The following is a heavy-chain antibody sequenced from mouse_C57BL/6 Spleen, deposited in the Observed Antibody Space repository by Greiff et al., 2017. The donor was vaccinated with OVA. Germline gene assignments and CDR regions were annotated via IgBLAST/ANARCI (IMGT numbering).Heavy chain of an antibody. D-gene: IGHD2-3*01. J-gene: IGHJ3*01. Sequence: EVQLQQSGPELVKPGASVKISCKASGYTFTDYYMNWVKQSHGKSLEWIGDINPNNGGTSYNQKFKGKATLTVDKSSSTAYMELRSLTSEDSAVYYCASAIYDGYYVENWFAYWGQGTLVTVSA. V-gene: IGHV1-26*01. CDR1: GYTFTDYY. CDR2: INPNNGGT. CDR3: ASAIYDGYYVENWFAY.